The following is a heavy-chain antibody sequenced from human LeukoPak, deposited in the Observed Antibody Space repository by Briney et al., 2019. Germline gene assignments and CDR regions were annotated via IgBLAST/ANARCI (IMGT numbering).Heavy chain of an antibody. V-gene: IGHV5-51*01. CDR2: IYPGDSDT. Sequence: GESLQISCKGSGYSFTSYWIGWVRQMPGKGLEWMGIIYPGDSDTRYSPSFQGQVTISADKSISTAYLQWSSLKASDTAMYYCARGVYYYDSSGPDKTNYFDYWGQGTLVTVSS. CDR1: GYSFTSYW. D-gene: IGHD3-22*01. CDR3: ARGVYYYDSSGPDKTNYFDY. J-gene: IGHJ4*02.